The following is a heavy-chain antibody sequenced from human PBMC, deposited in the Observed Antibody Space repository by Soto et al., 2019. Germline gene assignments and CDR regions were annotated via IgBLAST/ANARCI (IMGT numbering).Heavy chain of an antibody. V-gene: IGHV3-74*01. CDR1: EVTFSSYG. Sequence: GPLRLSYAASEVTFSSYGRHWVRQAPGKGLVWVSRINSDGSSTSYADSVKGRFTISRDNAKNTLYLQMNSLRAEDTAVYYCARGHSGYDYRNYWGQGTLVTVSS. CDR3: ARGHSGYDYRNY. CDR2: INSDGSST. J-gene: IGHJ4*02. D-gene: IGHD5-12*01.